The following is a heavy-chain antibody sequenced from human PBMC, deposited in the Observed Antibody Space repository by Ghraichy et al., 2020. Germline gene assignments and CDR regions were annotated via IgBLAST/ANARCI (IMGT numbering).Heavy chain of an antibody. CDR1: GFTFSSYG. D-gene: IGHD2-21*02. CDR3: AKLAYCGGDCYSPFDY. CDR2: ISYDGSNK. Sequence: SLRLSCAASGFTFSSYGMHWVRQAPGKGLEWVAVISYDGSNKYYADSVKGRFTISRDNSKNTLYLQMNSLRAEDTAVYYCAKLAYCGGDCYSPFDYWGQGTLVTVSS. V-gene: IGHV3-30*18. J-gene: IGHJ4*02.